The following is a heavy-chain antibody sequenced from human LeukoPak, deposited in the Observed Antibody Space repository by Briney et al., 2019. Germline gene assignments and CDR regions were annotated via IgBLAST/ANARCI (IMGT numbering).Heavy chain of an antibody. CDR3: ASWSGPKKARFDY. J-gene: IGHJ4*02. V-gene: IGHV4-59*01. D-gene: IGHD3-3*01. CDR1: GGSISSYY. Sequence: SETLSLTCTVSGGSISSYYWSWIRQPPGKGLEWLGYIYYSGSTNYNPSLKSRVTISVDTSKNQFSLKLSSVTAADTAVYYCASWSGPKKARFDYWGQGTLVTVSS. CDR2: IYYSGST.